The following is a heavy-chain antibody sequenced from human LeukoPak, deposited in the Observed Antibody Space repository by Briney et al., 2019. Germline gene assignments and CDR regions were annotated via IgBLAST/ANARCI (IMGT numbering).Heavy chain of an antibody. D-gene: IGHD3-10*01. CDR1: GGSISSTTYY. J-gene: IGHJ5*02. Sequence: SETLSLTCTVSGGSISSTTYYWAWIRQPPGKGLEWIGSIYKTGSTNYSPSLKSRVFISVDTSNNQFSLKLSSVTAADTAVYYCARDAFITMVRGVTVYNWFDPWGQGTLVTVSS. CDR3: ARDAFITMVRGVTVYNWFDP. V-gene: IGHV4-39*02. CDR2: IYKTGST.